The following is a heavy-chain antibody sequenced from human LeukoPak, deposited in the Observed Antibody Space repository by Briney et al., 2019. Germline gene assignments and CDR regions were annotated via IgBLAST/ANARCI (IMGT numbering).Heavy chain of an antibody. CDR2: IYTSGRT. V-gene: IGHV4-61*09. CDR3: ARGLHGYTYGYVPWESYYYMDV. J-gene: IGHJ6*03. CDR1: GGSINSGRYY. D-gene: IGHD5-18*01. Sequence: SETLSLTCTVSGGSINSGRYYWSWIRQPAGKGLEWIGHIYTSGRTSYNPSLKSRVTISVDTSKNQFSLKMSSVSAADTAVYYCARGLHGYTYGYVPWESYYYMDVWGKGTTVTISS.